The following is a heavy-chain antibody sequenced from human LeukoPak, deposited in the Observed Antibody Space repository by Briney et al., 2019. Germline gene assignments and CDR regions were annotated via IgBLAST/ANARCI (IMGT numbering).Heavy chain of an antibody. D-gene: IGHD4-11*01. J-gene: IGHJ2*01. CDR1: RGSISSYY. V-gene: IGHV4-59*01. CDR2: IYYNGRT. CDR3: ARVSYPHDYSNLKDWYFDL. Sequence: PSETLSLTCTVSRGSISSYYWSWIRQPPGKGLEWIGYIYYNGRTNYNPSLKSRFTISVDTSRNQFSLKLSSVTAADTAVYYCARVSYPHDYSNLKDWYFDLWGRGTLVTVSS.